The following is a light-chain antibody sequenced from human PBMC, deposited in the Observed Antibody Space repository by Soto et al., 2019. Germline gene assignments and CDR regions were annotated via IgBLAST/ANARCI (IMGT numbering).Light chain of an antibody. V-gene: IGLV2-11*01. Sequence: QSALTQPRSVSGSPGQSVTISCTGTSSDVGGYNYVSWYQQHPGKAPKVMIYDVSKRPSGVHDRFSGSKSGNTASLTISGIQAEDEADYYCCSYAAAAVFGGGTQLTVL. CDR3: CSYAAAAV. J-gene: IGLJ7*01. CDR1: SSDVGGYNY. CDR2: DVS.